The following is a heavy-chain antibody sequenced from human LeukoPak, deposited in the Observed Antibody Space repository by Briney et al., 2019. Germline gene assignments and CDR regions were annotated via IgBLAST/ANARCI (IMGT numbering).Heavy chain of an antibody. Sequence: PGGSLRLSCAASGFTFSSYAMSWVRQAPGKGLEWVSAISGSGGSTYYADSVKGRFTISRDNSKNTLYLQMNSLRAEDTAVYYCAKGGDSSGWIYYYYYYYMDVWGKGTTVTVSS. CDR1: GFTFSSYA. V-gene: IGHV3-23*01. D-gene: IGHD6-19*01. J-gene: IGHJ6*03. CDR2: ISGSGGST. CDR3: AKGGDSSGWIYYYYYYYMDV.